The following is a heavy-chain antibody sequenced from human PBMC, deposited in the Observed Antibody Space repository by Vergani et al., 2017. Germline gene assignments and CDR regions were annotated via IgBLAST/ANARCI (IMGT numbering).Heavy chain of an antibody. Sequence: EVQLVESGGGLVKPGGSLRPSCAASGFTFSSYSMNWVRQAPGKGLEWVSSISSSSSYIYYADSVKGRFTISRDNAKNSLYLQMNSRRAEDTAVYYCAKRGALRYCSGGSCYTNAAEXFQHWGQGTLVTVSS. V-gene: IGHV3-21*04. CDR1: GFTFSSYS. CDR2: ISSSSSYI. CDR3: AKRGALRYCSGGSCYTNAAEXFQH. D-gene: IGHD2-15*01. J-gene: IGHJ1*01.